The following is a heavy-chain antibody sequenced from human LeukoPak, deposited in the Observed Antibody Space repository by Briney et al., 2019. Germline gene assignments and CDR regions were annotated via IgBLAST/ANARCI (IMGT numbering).Heavy chain of an antibody. D-gene: IGHD4-17*01. J-gene: IGHJ4*02. Sequence: GGPLRLSCAASGFTVSSNDMSWVRKAPGKGLEGVSGFSVGDASTYYADSVKGRFTISRDNSKNTLYLQINSLRAEDTAVYYCAKDPSMYSGDYLIRWGQGTRVIVSS. CDR2: FSVGDAST. CDR3: AKDPSMYSGDYLIR. CDR1: GFTVSSND. V-gene: IGHV3-23*01.